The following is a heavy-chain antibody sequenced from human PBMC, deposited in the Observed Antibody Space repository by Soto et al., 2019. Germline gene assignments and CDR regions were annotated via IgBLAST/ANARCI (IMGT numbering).Heavy chain of an antibody. J-gene: IGHJ4*02. CDR3: ACGYDSRSNEQFDY. CDR1: GGTFSSYP. Sequence: ASVKVSCKASGGTFSSYPISWVRQAPGPGLEWMGGIIPIFGTANYAQKFQGRVTITADKSTSTAYMELSSLRSEDTAVYYCACGYDSRSNEQFDYWGQGTLVTVSS. D-gene: IGHD5-12*01. CDR2: IIPIFGTA. V-gene: IGHV1-69*06.